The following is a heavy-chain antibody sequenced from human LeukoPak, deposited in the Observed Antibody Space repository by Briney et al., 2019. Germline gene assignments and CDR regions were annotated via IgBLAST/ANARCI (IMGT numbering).Heavy chain of an antibody. Sequence: GGSLRLSCAASGFTFSSYGMHWVRQAPGKGLEWVAVIWNDASHDNYVDSVKGRFTISRDNSKNTLYLQMNSLRAEDTAVYYCATATGYCSGGSCYSGYWGQGTLVTVSS. D-gene: IGHD2-15*01. V-gene: IGHV3-33*01. CDR1: GFTFSSYG. J-gene: IGHJ4*02. CDR3: ATATGYCSGGSCYSGY. CDR2: IWNDASHD.